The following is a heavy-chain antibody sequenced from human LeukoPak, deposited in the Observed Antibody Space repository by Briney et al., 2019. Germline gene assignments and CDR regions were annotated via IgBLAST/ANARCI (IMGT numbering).Heavy chain of an antibody. V-gene: IGHV3-23*01. CDR2: ISGSGGST. D-gene: IGHD3-10*01. Sequence: GGSLRLSCAASGFTFSSYSMNWVRQAPGKGLEWVSAISGSGGSTYYADSVKGRFTISRDNSKNTLYLQMNSLRAEDTAVYYCAKPPPDYYGSGDAFDIWGQGTMVTVSS. CDR3: AKPPPDYYGSGDAFDI. CDR1: GFTFSSYS. J-gene: IGHJ3*02.